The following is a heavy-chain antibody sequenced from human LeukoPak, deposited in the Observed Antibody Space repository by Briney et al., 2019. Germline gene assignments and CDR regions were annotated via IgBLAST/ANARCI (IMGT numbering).Heavy chain of an antibody. CDR2: IHSSGTT. V-gene: IGHV4-61*02. CDR1: GGSINSGSYY. D-gene: IGHD2-2*01. J-gene: IGHJ4*02. CDR3: ASAYCSSTSCYYFDY. Sequence: PSQTLSLTCTVSGGSINSGSYYWSWIRQPAGKGLEWIGRIHSSGTTNYKSSLKSRVTISVDTSKNQFSLKLSSVTAADTAVYYCASAYCSSTSCYYFDYWGQGTLVTVSS.